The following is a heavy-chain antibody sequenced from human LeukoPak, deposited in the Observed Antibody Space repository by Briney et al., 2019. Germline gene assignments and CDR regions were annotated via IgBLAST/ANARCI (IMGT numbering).Heavy chain of an antibody. V-gene: IGHV3-23*01. CDR2: ISGSGGST. CDR3: AKRGSSGWIYYFDY. Sequence: PGGSLRLSCAASGFTFSSYAMSWVRQAPGKGLEWVSAISGSGGSTYYADSVKGRFTISRDNSKNTLCLQMNSLRAEDTAVYYCAKRGSSGWIYYFDYWGQGTLVTVSS. D-gene: IGHD6-19*01. CDR1: GFTFSSYA. J-gene: IGHJ4*02.